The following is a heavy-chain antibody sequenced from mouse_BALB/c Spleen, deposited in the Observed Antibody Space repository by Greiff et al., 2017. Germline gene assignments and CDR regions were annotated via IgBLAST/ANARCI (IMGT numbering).Heavy chain of an antibody. J-gene: IGHJ3*01. CDR3: ARAQGYGNRAWFAY. V-gene: IGHV1S137*01. CDR1: GYTFTDYA. Sequence: QVQLQQSGAELVRPGVSVKISCKGSGYTFTDYAMHWVKQSHAKSLEWIGVISTYYGDASYNQKFKGKATMTVDKSSSTAYMELARLTSEDSAIYYCARAQGYGNRAWFAYWGQGTLVTVSA. CDR2: ISTYYGDA. D-gene: IGHD2-1*01.